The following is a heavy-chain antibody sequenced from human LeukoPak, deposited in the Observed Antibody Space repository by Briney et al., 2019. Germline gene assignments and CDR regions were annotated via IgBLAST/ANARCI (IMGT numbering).Heavy chain of an antibody. V-gene: IGHV3-30*07. J-gene: IGHJ2*01. CDR3: ARDRGIVGATIWCFDL. Sequence: GRFTLSRDNSKNTLYLQMNSLRAEDTAVYYCARDRGIVGATIWCFDLWGRGTLVTVSS. D-gene: IGHD1-26*01.